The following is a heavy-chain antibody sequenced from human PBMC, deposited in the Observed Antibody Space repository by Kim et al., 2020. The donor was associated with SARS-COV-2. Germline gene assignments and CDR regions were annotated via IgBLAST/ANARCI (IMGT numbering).Heavy chain of an antibody. D-gene: IGHD3-10*01. CDR1: GGSFSGYY. J-gene: IGHJ4*02. Sequence: SETLSLTCAVYGGSFSGYYWSWIRQPPGKGLEWIGEINHSGSTNYNPSLKSRVTISVDTSKNQFSLKLSSVTTADTAVYYCARVFSITMVQGVIPNLDYFDYWGQGTLVTVSS. V-gene: IGHV4-34*01. CDR2: INHSGST. CDR3: ARVFSITMVQGVIPNLDYFDY.